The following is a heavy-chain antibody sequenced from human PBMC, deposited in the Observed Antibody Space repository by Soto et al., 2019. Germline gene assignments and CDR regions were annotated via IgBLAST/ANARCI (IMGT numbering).Heavy chain of an antibody. J-gene: IGHJ6*02. Sequence: EVHLVETGGGLIQPGGSLRLSCVASGFTISSDYMSWVRQAPGKGLEWVSIIYSGVTTYYADSVKGRFTISRDNSKNTRYLQMNSLRAEDPAVYYCARLDYYDSSGYQVGGMDVWGQGTTVTVSS. CDR2: IYSGVTT. CDR3: ARLDYYDSSGYQVGGMDV. D-gene: IGHD3-22*01. V-gene: IGHV3-53*02. CDR1: GFTISSDY.